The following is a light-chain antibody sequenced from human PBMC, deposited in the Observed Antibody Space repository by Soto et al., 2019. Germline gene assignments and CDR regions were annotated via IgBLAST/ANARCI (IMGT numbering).Light chain of an antibody. CDR3: SSYTNINTRACV. CDR1: SGDIVIYNR. V-gene: IGLV2-14*03. J-gene: IGLJ1*01. Sequence: LTEPSSVSGSPGQSIAISCTVTSGDIVIYNRFSWYQQHPGKAPKLIIYDVTDRPSGVSNRFSGSTSGNTASLTISGLQAEDEAEYYCSSYTNINTRACVFGTGTKVTV. CDR2: DVT.